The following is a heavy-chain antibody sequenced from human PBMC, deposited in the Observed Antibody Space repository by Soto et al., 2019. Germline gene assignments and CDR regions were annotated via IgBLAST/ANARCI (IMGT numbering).Heavy chain of an antibody. J-gene: IGHJ6*02. D-gene: IGHD4-4*01. CDR1: GFSVSSNY. CDR3: ARDNTNMDSRFDYYYGMDV. CDR2: IYSGGST. V-gene: IGHV3-53*01. Sequence: EVQLVESGGGLIQPGGSLRISCAASGFSVSSNYMSWVRQAPGKGLEWVSVIYSGGSTYYADSAKGRFTISRDNSMNTVYLQRKSLRVEDTAVYYCARDNTNMDSRFDYYYGMDVWGQGPTVTVSS.